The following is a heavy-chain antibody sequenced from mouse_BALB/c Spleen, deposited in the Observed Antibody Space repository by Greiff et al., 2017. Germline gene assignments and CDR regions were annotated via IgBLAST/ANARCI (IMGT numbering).Heavy chain of an antibody. Sequence: QVQLQQSGPELVKPGASVKISCKASGYAFSSSWMNWVKQRPGQGLEWIGRIYPGDGDTNYNGKFKGKATLTADKSSSTAYMQLSSLTSVDSAVYFCARSGDGYYDAMDYWGQGTSVTVSS. D-gene: IGHD2-3*01. CDR1: GYAFSSSW. CDR3: ARSGDGYYDAMDY. J-gene: IGHJ4*01. CDR2: IYPGDGDT. V-gene: IGHV1-82*01.